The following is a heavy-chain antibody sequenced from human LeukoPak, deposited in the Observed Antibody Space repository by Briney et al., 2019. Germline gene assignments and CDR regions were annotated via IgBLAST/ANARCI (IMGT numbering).Heavy chain of an antibody. Sequence: PSETLSLTCTVSGGSVSCGSYYWSWIRQPPGKGLEWIGYIYYSGSTNYNPSLKSRVTISVDTSKNQFSLKLSSVTAADTAVYYCVREWSAFDIWGQGTMVTVSS. CDR1: GGSVSCGSYY. CDR3: VREWSAFDI. V-gene: IGHV4-61*01. CDR2: IYYSGST. J-gene: IGHJ3*02. D-gene: IGHD3-3*01.